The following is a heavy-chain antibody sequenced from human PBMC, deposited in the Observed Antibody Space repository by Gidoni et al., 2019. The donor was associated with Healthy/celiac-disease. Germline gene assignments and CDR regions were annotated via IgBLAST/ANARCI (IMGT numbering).Heavy chain of an antibody. CDR2: INPNSGGT. D-gene: IGHD6-25*01. J-gene: IGHJ3*02. Sequence: QVQLVQSGAEVRKPGASVKVSCKASGYTFTGYYMHWVRQAPGQGLEWMGWINPNSGGTNYAQKFQGWVTMTRDTSISTAYMELSRLRSDDTAVYYCARERSGRYGRAFDIWGQGTMVTVSS. V-gene: IGHV1-2*04. CDR1: GYTFTGYY. CDR3: ARERSGRYGRAFDI.